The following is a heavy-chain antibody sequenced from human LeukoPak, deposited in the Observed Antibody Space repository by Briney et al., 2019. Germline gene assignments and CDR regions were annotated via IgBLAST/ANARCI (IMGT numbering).Heavy chain of an antibody. V-gene: IGHV4-61*02. CDR3: ARGRWIYGSGSYSFNWFDP. D-gene: IGHD3-10*01. CDR1: GASISSDNYY. J-gene: IGHJ5*02. Sequence: PSETLSLTCSGSGASISSDNYYWTWIRQPAGKGLEWVGRIYSSGTTSYSPSLRSRLTISLDTSKNQFSLKLTSVTAADTAVYYCARGRWIYGSGSYSFNWFDPWGQGTLVTVSS. CDR2: IYSSGTT.